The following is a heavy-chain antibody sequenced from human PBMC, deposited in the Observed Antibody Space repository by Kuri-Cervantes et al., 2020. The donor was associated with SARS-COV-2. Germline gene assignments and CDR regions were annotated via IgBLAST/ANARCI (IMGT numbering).Heavy chain of an antibody. V-gene: IGHV3-30*04. CDR1: GFTFSSYA. J-gene: IGHJ4*02. CDR2: ISYDGSNK. Sequence: GGSLRLSCAASGFTFSSYAMHWVRQAPGKGLEWVAVISYDGSNKYYADSVQGRLTISRDNSKNTLYLQMNSLRAEDTAVYYCARGEGSRLSYWGQGTLVTVSS. D-gene: IGHD6-13*01. CDR3: ARGEGSRLSY.